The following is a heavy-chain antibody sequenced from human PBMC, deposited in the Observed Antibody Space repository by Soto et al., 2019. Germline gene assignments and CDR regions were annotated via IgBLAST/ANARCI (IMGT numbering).Heavy chain of an antibody. V-gene: IGHV4-31*03. CDR3: ARVSEYDRSGIPALFV. D-gene: IGHD3-22*01. CDR2: IYYSGTT. CDR1: AGSISSGGTY. Sequence: SETLSLTCSVSAGSISSGGTYWSWIRQHPGMGLEWIGYIYYSGTTYYHPSLKGRVTISLDTSKNQFSLKLNSVTAADTAVYYCARVSEYDRSGIPALFVWGQGTTVTVSS. J-gene: IGHJ6*02.